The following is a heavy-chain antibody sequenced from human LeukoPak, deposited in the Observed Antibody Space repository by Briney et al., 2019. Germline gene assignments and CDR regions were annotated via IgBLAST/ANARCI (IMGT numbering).Heavy chain of an antibody. CDR3: ARDRSDILTGYNDAFDI. Sequence: PGGSLRLSCAASGFTFSSYGMHWVRQAPGKGLEWVANIKYDGSEKYYVDSVKGRFTISRDNAKNSLYLQMNSLRAEDTAVYYCARDRSDILTGYNDAFDIWGQGTMVTVSS. J-gene: IGHJ3*02. V-gene: IGHV3-7*01. CDR2: IKYDGSEK. CDR1: GFTFSSYG. D-gene: IGHD3-9*01.